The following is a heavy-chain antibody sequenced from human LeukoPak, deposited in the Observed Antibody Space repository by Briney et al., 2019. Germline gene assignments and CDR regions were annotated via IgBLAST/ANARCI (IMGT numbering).Heavy chain of an antibody. CDR3: AKERGYSGSSLDY. CDR2: ISGSGDST. J-gene: IGHJ4*02. CDR1: GFTFSRYA. Sequence: GGSLRLSCAASGFTFSRYAMNWVRQAPGKGLEWVSSISGSGDSTYYVDSVKGRFTISRDISKNTLYLQMNSLRAEDTALYYCAKERGYSGSSLDYWGQGTLLTVSS. V-gene: IGHV3-23*01. D-gene: IGHD1-26*01.